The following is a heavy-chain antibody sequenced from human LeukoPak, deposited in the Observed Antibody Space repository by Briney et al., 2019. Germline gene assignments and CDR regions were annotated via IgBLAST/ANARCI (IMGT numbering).Heavy chain of an antibody. J-gene: IGHJ4*02. CDR1: GFTFSSYA. D-gene: IGHD3-22*01. Sequence: PGGSLRLSCAASGFTFSSYAMHWVRQAPGKGLEWVAVISYDGSNKYYADSVKGRFTISRDNSKNTLYLQMNSLRAEDTAVYYCARPRGYYYDSSGYSLGYWGQGTLVTVSS. CDR2: ISYDGSNK. V-gene: IGHV3-30-3*01. CDR3: ARPRGYYYDSSGYSLGY.